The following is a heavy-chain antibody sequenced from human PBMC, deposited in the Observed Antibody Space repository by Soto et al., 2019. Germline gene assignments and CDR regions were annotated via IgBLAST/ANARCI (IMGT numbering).Heavy chain of an antibody. CDR1: GFTFSDYA. Sequence: PGGSLRLSCVASGFTFSDYAMAWVRQSPGKGLEWVSSISGSGGSTYYADSVKGRFTISRDNSKNTVFLQMNSLRAEDTAVYYCAKGQGMDVWGQGATVTVSS. CDR3: AKGQGMDV. V-gene: IGHV3-23*01. CDR2: ISGSGGST. J-gene: IGHJ6*02.